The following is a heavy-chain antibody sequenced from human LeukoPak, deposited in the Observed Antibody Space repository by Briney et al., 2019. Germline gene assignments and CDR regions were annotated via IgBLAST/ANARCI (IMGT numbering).Heavy chain of an antibody. Sequence: GGSLRLSCAASGFTSTNYAMNWVRQAPGKGLEWVSILIGSSGSTDYADSVKGRFTISRDNSKNMVFLQMNSLRPEDTAIYYCVKGAYGYLEMGYFDSWGQGTLVTVSS. CDR3: VKGAYGYLEMGYFDS. J-gene: IGHJ4*02. D-gene: IGHD5-12*01. V-gene: IGHV3-23*01. CDR2: LIGSSGST. CDR1: GFTSTNYA.